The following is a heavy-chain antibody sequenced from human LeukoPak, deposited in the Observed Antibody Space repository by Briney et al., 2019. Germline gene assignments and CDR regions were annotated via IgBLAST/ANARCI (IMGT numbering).Heavy chain of an antibody. V-gene: IGHV3-23*01. Sequence: PGGSLRLSCAASGFTFSSYALSWVRQAPGQGLKWVSAVGTDADTYYADSVRGQFTISRDNSKNTLYLQMDSLRAEDTAIYYCTRKTPGRTPFDYWGQGTLVTVSS. D-gene: IGHD2-15*01. CDR2: VGTDADT. J-gene: IGHJ4*02. CDR3: TRKTPGRTPFDY. CDR1: GFTFSSYA.